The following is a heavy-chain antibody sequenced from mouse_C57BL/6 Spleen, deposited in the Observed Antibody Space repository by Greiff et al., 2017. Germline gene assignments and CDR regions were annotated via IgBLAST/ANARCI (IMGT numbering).Heavy chain of an antibody. J-gene: IGHJ3*01. CDR3: ARVAGN. Sequence: ESGPGLVKPSQSLSLTCSVTCYSITSGYYWNWIRQFPGNKLEWMGYISYDGSNNYNPSLKNRISITRDTSKNQFFLKLNSVTTEDTATYYCARVAGNWGQGTLVTVSA. CDR1: CYSITSGYY. D-gene: IGHD4-1*01. CDR2: ISYDGSN. V-gene: IGHV3-6*01.